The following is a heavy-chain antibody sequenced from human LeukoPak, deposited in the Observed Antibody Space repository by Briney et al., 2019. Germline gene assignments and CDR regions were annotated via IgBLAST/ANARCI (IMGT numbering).Heavy chain of an antibody. V-gene: IGHV3-43*02. CDR2: ISGDGGST. Sequence: AGGSLRLSCAASGFPINGYAMDWVRQAPGRGLEWVSLISGDGGSTYYADSVKGRFTISRDNSKNSLYLQMNSLRTEDTALYYCAKDLASVYDAFNVWGQGTMVTVSS. J-gene: IGHJ3*01. CDR3: AKDLASVYDAFNV. CDR1: GFPINGYA.